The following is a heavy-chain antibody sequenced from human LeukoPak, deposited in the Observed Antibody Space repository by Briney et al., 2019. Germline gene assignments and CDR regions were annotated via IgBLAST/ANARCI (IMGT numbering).Heavy chain of an antibody. Sequence: PGGSLRLSCAAYGFTFSSYWMTWVRQAPGKGLEWVANIKQDGSKKYYVDSVKGRFTISRDNAKNSLYLQMNSLRVEDTAVYYCARDVLGPSDYWGQGALVTVSS. V-gene: IGHV3-7*05. D-gene: IGHD3-10*02. CDR3: ARDVLGPSDY. CDR2: IKQDGSKK. J-gene: IGHJ4*02. CDR1: GFTFSSYW.